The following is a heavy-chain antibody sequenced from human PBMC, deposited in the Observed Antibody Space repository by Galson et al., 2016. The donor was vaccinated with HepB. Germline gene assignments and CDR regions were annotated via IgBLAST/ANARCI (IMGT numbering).Heavy chain of an antibody. V-gene: IGHV3-33*01. CDR2: IWYDGSLK. D-gene: IGHD1-26*01. J-gene: IGHJ4*02. Sequence: ASGFTFSTYVMHWVRQAPGKGLEWVAFIWYDGSLKYYADSVKGRVTISRDNSKNTLDLQMNSLRVEDTAMYYCVGEPHMGTSNRDFDFWGQGTLVTVSS. CDR1: GFTFSTYV. CDR3: VGEPHMGTSNRDFDF.